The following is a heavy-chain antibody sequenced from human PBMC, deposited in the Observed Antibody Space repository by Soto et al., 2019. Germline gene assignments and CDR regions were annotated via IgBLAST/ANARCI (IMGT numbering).Heavy chain of an antibody. CDR1: GFTFSSYW. J-gene: IGHJ6*02. CDR3: ARDRRYCSSTSCSIGYYYYGMDV. Sequence: EVQLVESGGGLVQPGGSLRLSCAASGFTFSSYWMSWVRQAPGKGLEWVANIKQDGSEKYYVDSVKGRFTISRDNAKNSLYLQMNSLRAEDTAVYYCARDRRYCSSTSCSIGYYYYGMDVWGQGTTVTGSS. V-gene: IGHV3-7*01. CDR2: IKQDGSEK. D-gene: IGHD2-2*01.